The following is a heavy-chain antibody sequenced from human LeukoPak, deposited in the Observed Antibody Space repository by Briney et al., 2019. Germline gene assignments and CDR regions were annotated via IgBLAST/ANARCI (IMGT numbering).Heavy chain of an antibody. CDR3: VKDPYNWNVFEN. Sequence: PGGSLRLSCAASGFQFSAHSMHWVRQTPGKGLQGVAVIRHDMSSQFYQDSVVGRFTISRDNSRNTLSLQMNSLRIEDTGVYYCVKDPYNWNVFENWGLGTLVTVSS. J-gene: IGHJ4*02. CDR2: IRHDMSSQ. D-gene: IGHD1-20*01. V-gene: IGHV3-30*02. CDR1: GFQFSAHS.